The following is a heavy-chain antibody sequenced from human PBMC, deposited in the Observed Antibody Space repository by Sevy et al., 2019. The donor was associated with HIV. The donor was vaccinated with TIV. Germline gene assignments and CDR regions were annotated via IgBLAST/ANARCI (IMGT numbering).Heavy chain of an antibody. CDR2: IRYDGSNK. CDR3: AKVADYYYDVYYFDY. Sequence: GGSLRLSCAASGFTFSSYGMHWVRQAPGKGLEWVAFIRYDGSNKYYADSVKGRFTISRDNSKNTLYLQMNSRRAEDTAVYYCAKVADYYYDVYYFDYWGQGTLVTVSS. D-gene: IGHD1-26*01. J-gene: IGHJ4*02. V-gene: IGHV3-30*02. CDR1: GFTFSSYG.